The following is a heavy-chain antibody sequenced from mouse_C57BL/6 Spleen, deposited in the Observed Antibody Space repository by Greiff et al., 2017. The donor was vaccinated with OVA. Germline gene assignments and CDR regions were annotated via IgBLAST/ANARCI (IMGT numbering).Heavy chain of an antibody. Sequence: LVESGGGLVQPGGSLKLSCAAPGFTFSDYYMYWVRQTPEKRLEWVAYISNGGGSTYYPDTVKGRFTISRDNAKNTLYLQMSRLKSEDTAMYYCASPGAMDYWGQGTSVTVSA. CDR3: ASPGAMDY. J-gene: IGHJ4*01. V-gene: IGHV5-12*01. CDR1: GFTFSDYY. CDR2: ISNGGGST.